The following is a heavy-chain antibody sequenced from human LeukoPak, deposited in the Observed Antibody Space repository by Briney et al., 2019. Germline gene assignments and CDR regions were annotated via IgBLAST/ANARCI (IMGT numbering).Heavy chain of an antibody. CDR2: ISGSGGST. CDR1: GFTFSSYA. V-gene: IGHV3-23*01. D-gene: IGHD3-22*01. J-gene: IGHJ4*02. CDR3: AKSAPYYYDSSGYRHFDY. Sequence: GGSLRFSCAASGFTFSSYAMSWVRQAPGKGLEWVSAISGSGGSTYYADSVKGRFTISRDNSKNTLYLQMNSLRAEDTAVYYCAKSAPYYYDSSGYRHFDYWGQGTLVTVSS.